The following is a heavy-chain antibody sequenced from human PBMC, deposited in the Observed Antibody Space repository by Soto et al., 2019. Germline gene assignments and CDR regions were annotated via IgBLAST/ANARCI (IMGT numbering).Heavy chain of an antibody. J-gene: IGHJ4*02. Sequence: QVQLVQSGAEVKKPGASVKVSCKASGYTFTSYGISWVRQAPGQGLEWMGWISAYNGNTNYAQKLQGRVTISVDTSKNQFSLKLSSVTAADTAVYYCARSLWWLRNFDYWGQGTLVTVSS. V-gene: IGHV1-18*01. D-gene: IGHD5-12*01. CDR2: ISAYNGNT. CDR1: GYTFTSYG. CDR3: ARSLWWLRNFDY.